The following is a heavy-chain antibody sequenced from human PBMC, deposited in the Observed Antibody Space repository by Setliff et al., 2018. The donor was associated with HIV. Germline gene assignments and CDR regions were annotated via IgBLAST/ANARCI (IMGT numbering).Heavy chain of an antibody. D-gene: IGHD2-15*01. J-gene: IGHJ4*02. CDR2: IKGDGSKT. V-gene: IGHV3-7*03. CDR1: GGSFNTYY. CDR3: VSTPGVFYFDF. Sequence: PSETLSLTCAVYGGSFNTYYWNWIRQPPGQGLEYVAHIKGDGSKTKYVDSVRGRFTISRDNAKKSLYLQMNSLRAEDTAVYYCVSTPGVFYFDFWGQGTPVTVSS.